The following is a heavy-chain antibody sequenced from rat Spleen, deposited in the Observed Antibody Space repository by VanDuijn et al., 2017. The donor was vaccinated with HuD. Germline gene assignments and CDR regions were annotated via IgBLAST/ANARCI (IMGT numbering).Heavy chain of an antibody. CDR1: GFTFSNYG. D-gene: IGHD2-1*01. Sequence: EVQLVESGGGLVQPGRSLKLSCAASGFTFSNYGMAWVRQTPTKGLEWVASISTGGGNTYYRDSVKGRFTISRDNVKSTLYLQMDSLRSEDTAAYYCARTTYDYFDYWGQGVMVTVSS. CDR2: ISTGGGNT. V-gene: IGHV5S13*01. CDR3: ARTTYDYFDY. J-gene: IGHJ2*01.